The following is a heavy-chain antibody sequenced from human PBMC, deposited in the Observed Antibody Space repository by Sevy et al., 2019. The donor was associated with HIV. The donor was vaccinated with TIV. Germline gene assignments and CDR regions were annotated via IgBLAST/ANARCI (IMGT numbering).Heavy chain of an antibody. D-gene: IGHD2-2*01. J-gene: IGHJ4*02. V-gene: IGHV1-69*13. Sequence: ASVKVSCKASGGTFSSYAISWVRQAPGQGLEWMGGIIPIFGTANYAQKFQDRVTITADESTSTAYMELSSLRSEDTAVYYCARREGYCSSTSCYQYFDYWGQGTLVTVSS. CDR1: GGTFSSYA. CDR3: ARREGYCSSTSCYQYFDY. CDR2: IIPIFGTA.